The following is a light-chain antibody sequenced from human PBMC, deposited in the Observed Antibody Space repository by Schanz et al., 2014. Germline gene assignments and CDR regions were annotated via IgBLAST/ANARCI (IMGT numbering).Light chain of an antibody. CDR1: QNVDSVY. CDR2: GAS. J-gene: IGKJ1*01. V-gene: IGKV3-20*01. CDR3: QQYNRGWT. Sequence: ENVLTQSPGTLSLSPGERAALSCRASQNVDSVYLAWYQQKPGQAPRLLIYGASSRATGIPARFSGSGSGTEFTLAISSLQSEDFAVYYCQQYNRGWTFGQGTKVEIK.